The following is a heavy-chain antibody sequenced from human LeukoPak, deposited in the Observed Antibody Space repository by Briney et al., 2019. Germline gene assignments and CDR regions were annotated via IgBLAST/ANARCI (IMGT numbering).Heavy chain of an antibody. CDR1: GGSISSYY. Sequence: SETLSLTCTVSGGSISSYYWSWIRQPPGKGLEWIGYIYYSGSTNYNPSLKSRVTISVDTSKNQFSLKLSSVTAADTAVYYCATRGYGSGSSYWGQGTLVTVSS. D-gene: IGHD3-10*01. J-gene: IGHJ4*02. CDR2: IYYSGST. CDR3: ATRGYGSGSSY. V-gene: IGHV4-59*12.